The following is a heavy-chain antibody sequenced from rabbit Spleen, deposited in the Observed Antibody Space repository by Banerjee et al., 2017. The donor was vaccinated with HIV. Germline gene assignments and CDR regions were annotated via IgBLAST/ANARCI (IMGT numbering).Heavy chain of an antibody. CDR1: GFSFSDRDV. CDR2: INTYTDKA. V-gene: IGHV1S45*01. D-gene: IGHD1-1*01. Sequence: QEQLVESGGGLVKPEGSLTLTCKASGFSFSDRDVMCWVRQAPGKGLEWIACINTYTDKAVYASWAKGRFTISKTSSTTVTLQMTSLTAADRATYFCARDLLGVIGWNFYLWGPGTLVTVS. J-gene: IGHJ4*01. CDR3: ARDLLGVIGWNFYL.